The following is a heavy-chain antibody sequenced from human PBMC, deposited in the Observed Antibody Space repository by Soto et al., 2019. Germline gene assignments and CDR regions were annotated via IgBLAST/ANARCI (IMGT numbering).Heavy chain of an antibody. J-gene: IGHJ6*02. CDR3: TGITWFHCMDV. CDR2: KYSKSKRNN. D-gene: IGHD3-9*01. V-gene: IGHV6-1*01. Sequence: SQTRSLTCTISGDSVSSNSAAWNWIRQSSTRRLEWLGRKYSKSKRNNSYAFSLKSRININPDTSKNQFSLHLYSVTTEDTALYSCTGITWFHCMDVWGQGTPVTVSS. CDR1: GDSVSSNSAA.